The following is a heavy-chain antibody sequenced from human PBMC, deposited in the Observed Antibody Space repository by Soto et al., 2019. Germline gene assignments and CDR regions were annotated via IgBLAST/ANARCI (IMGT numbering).Heavy chain of an antibody. CDR1: GFTFSSYS. V-gene: IGHV3-21*01. CDR3: ARSGAGSSWYLTWFDP. Sequence: GGSLRLSCAASGFTFSSYSMNWVRQAPGKGLEWVSSISSSSSYIYYADSVKGRFTISRDNAKNSLYLQMNSLRAEDTAVYYCARSGAGSSWYLTWFDPWGQGTLVTVSS. J-gene: IGHJ5*02. CDR2: ISSSSSYI. D-gene: IGHD6-13*01.